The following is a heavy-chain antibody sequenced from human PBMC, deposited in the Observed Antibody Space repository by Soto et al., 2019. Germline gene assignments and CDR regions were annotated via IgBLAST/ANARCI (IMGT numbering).Heavy chain of an antibody. CDR3: AREEVLWFGELAFDP. CDR2: ISAYNGNT. V-gene: IGHV1-18*01. Sequence: ASVKVSGKASGYTFTSYGISWVRQAPGQGLEWMGWISAYNGNTNYAQKLQGRVTMTTDTSTSTAYMELRSLRSDDTAVYYCAREEVLWFGELAFDPWGQGTLVTVSS. D-gene: IGHD3-10*01. CDR1: GYTFTSYG. J-gene: IGHJ5*02.